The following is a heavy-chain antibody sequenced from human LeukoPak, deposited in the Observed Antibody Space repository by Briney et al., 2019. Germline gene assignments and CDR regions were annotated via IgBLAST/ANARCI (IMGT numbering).Heavy chain of an antibody. V-gene: IGHV4-61*02. Sequence: SETLSLTCTVSGDSTSSGDYYWSWIRQPAGKGLEWIGRISSSGSTNYNPSLKSRVTISVDTSKNQFSLKLSSVPAADTAVYYCARRLLWFGELLARRHSNTRGDWRAGPNWFDPWGQGTLVTVSS. CDR3: ARRLLWFGELLARRHSNTRGDWRAGPNWFDP. CDR2: ISSSGST. CDR1: GDSTSSGDYY. J-gene: IGHJ5*02. D-gene: IGHD3-10*01.